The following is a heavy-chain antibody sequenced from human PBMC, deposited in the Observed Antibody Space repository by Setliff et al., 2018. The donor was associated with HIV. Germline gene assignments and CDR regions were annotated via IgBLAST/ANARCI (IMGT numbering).Heavy chain of an antibody. CDR3: ARGIAAAEGYFDY. D-gene: IGHD6-13*01. J-gene: IGHJ4*02. Sequence: SETLSLTCSVSGSSFSSGIYYWTWIRQQPGKGLEWIGYIYHSGITYYNPSLKSRVTISLDTSKNQFSLKLSSVTAADTAVYYCARGIAAAEGYFDYWGQGTLVTVSS. CDR2: IYHSGIT. CDR1: GSSFSSGIYY. V-gene: IGHV4-31*03.